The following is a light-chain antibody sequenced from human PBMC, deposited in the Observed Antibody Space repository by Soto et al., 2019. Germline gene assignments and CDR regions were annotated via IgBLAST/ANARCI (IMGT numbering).Light chain of an antibody. V-gene: IGLV2-14*01. J-gene: IGLJ1*01. CDR2: DIN. Sequence: QSALTQPASVSGSPGQSITVSCTGTSSDIGGYIFVSWYQQHPGKAPKLMIYDINNRPSGVSKSFSGSKSGNTASLTISGLQAEDEADYYCVSYTARSSYVFGTVTKVTVL. CDR1: SSDIGGYIF. CDR3: VSYTARSSYV.